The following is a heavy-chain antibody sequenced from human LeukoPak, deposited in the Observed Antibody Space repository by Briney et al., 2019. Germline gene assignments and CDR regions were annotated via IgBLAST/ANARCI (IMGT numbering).Heavy chain of an antibody. D-gene: IGHD2-2*01. CDR1: GGSISSYY. Sequence: PSETLPLTCTVSGGSISSYYWSWIRQPPGKGLEWIGYIYYSGSTNYNPSLKSRVTISVDTSKNQFSLKLSSVTAADTAVYYCARATGYCSSTSCYFTPLFDYWGQGTLVTVSS. CDR2: IYYSGST. V-gene: IGHV4-59*12. CDR3: ARATGYCSSTSCYFTPLFDY. J-gene: IGHJ4*02.